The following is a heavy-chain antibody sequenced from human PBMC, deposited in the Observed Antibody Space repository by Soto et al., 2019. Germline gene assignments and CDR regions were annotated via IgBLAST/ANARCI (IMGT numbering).Heavy chain of an antibody. J-gene: IGHJ4*02. CDR2: IYWDDDK. D-gene: IGHD3-10*01. Sequence: QITLKESGPPLVKPTQTLTLTCTFSGFSVSTRGVGVGWIRQPPGKAPEWLALIYWDDDKRYSPSLKSRLTITKDTSKNQVVLTMTNMDPVDTATYYCAHSSGSYSSVDYWGQGTLVTVSS. CDR1: GFSVSTRGVG. CDR3: AHSSGSYSSVDY. V-gene: IGHV2-5*02.